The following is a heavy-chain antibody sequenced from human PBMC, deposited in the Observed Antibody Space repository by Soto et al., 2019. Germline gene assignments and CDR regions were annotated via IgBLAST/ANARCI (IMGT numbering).Heavy chain of an antibody. J-gene: IGHJ6*03. CDR1: GFTFSSYS. Sequence: GGSLRLSCAASGFTFSSYSMNWVRQAPGKGLEWVSSISSSSSYIYYADSVKGRFTISRDNAKNSLYLQMNSLRAEDTAVYYCARSRDCSSTSCRGTYYYYYMDVWGKGTTVTVSS. CDR2: ISSSSSYI. V-gene: IGHV3-21*01. CDR3: ARSRDCSSTSCRGTYYYYYMDV. D-gene: IGHD2-2*01.